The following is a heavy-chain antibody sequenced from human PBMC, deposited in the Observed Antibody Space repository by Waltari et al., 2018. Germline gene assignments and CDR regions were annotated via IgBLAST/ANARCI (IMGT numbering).Heavy chain of an antibody. CDR3: ARAPVVTTRANWFDP. D-gene: IGHD4-4*01. CDR1: GYTFTGSY. V-gene: IGHV1-2*02. Sequence: QVQLVQSGAEVKKPGASVTVACKASGYTFTGSYMHWVRKAPGQGLEWMGWINPNSGGTNYAQKFQGRVTMTRDTSISTAYMELSRLRSDDTAVYYCARAPVVTTRANWFDPWGQGTLVTVSS. J-gene: IGHJ5*02. CDR2: INPNSGGT.